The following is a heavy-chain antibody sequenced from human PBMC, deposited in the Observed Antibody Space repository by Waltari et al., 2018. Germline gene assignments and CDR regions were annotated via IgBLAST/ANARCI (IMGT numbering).Heavy chain of an antibody. V-gene: IGHV3-21*02. D-gene: IGHD5-12*01. Sequence: EVQLEESGGGLVKPGGSLRLSVAASGFMFSTFTMNWVRQAPGKGLEWVSSIDSTSTYIYHADSVKGRFTISRDNAKNSLYLQMNGLRVEDTGVYYCAREARGYDYWGQGTLVTVSS. J-gene: IGHJ4*02. CDR3: AREARGYDY. CDR2: IDSTSTYI. CDR1: GFMFSTFT.